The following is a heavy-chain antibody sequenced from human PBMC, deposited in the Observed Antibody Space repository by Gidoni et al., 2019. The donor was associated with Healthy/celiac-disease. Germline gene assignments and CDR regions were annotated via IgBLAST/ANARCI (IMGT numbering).Heavy chain of an antibody. Sequence: QVQLQQWGAGLLKPSETLSLTCAVYGGSLSSYYWSWIRQPPVEGLEWIGEINHSVPTNYNPSLKSRVTISVDTSKNQFSLKLSSVTAADTAVYYCARGVRGSRRAFDIWGQGTMVTVSS. CDR1: GGSLSSYY. CDR3: ARGVRGSRRAFDI. J-gene: IGHJ3*02. D-gene: IGHD3-10*01. CDR2: INHSVPT. V-gene: IGHV4-34*01.